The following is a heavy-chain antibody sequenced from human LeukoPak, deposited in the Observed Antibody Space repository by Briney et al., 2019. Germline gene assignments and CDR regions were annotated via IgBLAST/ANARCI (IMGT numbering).Heavy chain of an antibody. CDR2: ISAYKGNT. CDR3: ARVDGDYLIDY. CDR1: GYTFTSYG. Sequence: ASVKVPCKASGYTFTSYGISWVRQAPGHGLEWMGWISAYKGNTNYAQKLQGRVTMTTDTSTSTAYMELRSLRSDDTAVYYCARVDGDYLIDYWGQGTLVTVSS. D-gene: IGHD4-17*01. V-gene: IGHV1-18*01. J-gene: IGHJ4*02.